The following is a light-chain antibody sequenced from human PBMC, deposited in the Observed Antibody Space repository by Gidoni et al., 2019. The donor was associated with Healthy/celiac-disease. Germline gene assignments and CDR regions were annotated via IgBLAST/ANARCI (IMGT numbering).Light chain of an antibody. Sequence: ESVLTQSPGTLSLSPGERATRSCRASQSVSSSYLAWYQQKPGQAPRLLIYGASSRATGIPDRFSGSGSGTDFTLTISRLEPEDFAVYYCQQYGSSPFTFGPGTKVEIK. J-gene: IGKJ3*01. V-gene: IGKV3-20*01. CDR1: QSVSSSY. CDR2: GAS. CDR3: QQYGSSPFT.